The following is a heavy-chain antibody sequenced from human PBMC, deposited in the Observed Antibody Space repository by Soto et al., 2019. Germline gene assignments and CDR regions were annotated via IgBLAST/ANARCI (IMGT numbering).Heavy chain of an antibody. D-gene: IGHD1-26*01. CDR3: ARDGYSGSYLAY. CDR2: IWYDGSNK. J-gene: IGHJ4*02. Sequence: QVQLVESGGGVVQPGRSLRLSCAASGFTFSSYGMHWVRQAPGKGLEWVAVIWYDGSNKYYADSVKGRFTISRDNSKNTLYLQMNSLRAEDTAVYYCARDGYSGSYLAYWGQGTLVTVSS. CDR1: GFTFSSYG. V-gene: IGHV3-33*01.